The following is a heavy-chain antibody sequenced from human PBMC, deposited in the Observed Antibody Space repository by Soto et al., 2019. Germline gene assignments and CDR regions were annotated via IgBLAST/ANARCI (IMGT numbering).Heavy chain of an antibody. V-gene: IGHV1-8*01. CDR3: ARTDGDLDY. D-gene: IGHD4-17*01. CDR1: GYTFTSYD. CDR2: MNPKSGNT. J-gene: IGHJ4*02. Sequence: QVQLVQSGAEVKKPGASVKVSCKPSGYTFTSYDINWVRQATGQGLEWMGWMNPKSGNTGHTKKFQGRVTMTRDTSISTAYMELSSLRSEDTAVYYCARTDGDLDYWGQGTLVTVSS.